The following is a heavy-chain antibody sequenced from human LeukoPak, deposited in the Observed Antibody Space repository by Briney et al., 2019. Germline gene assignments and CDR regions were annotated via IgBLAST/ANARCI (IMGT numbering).Heavy chain of an antibody. V-gene: IGHV3-23*01. CDR2: ISGSGDST. CDR1: GFTFSSYA. D-gene: IGHD6-19*01. Sequence: GGSLRLSCAASGFTFSSYAMTWVRQAPGKGLEWVSAISGSGDSTYYADSVKGRFTISRDNAKNSLYLQMNSLRAEDTALYYCAKDIFPGQWLVDRAFDIWGQGTMVTVSS. J-gene: IGHJ3*02. CDR3: AKDIFPGQWLVDRAFDI.